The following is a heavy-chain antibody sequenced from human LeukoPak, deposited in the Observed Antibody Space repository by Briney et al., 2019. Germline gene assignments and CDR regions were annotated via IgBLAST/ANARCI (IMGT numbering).Heavy chain of an antibody. Sequence: PSETLSLTCTVSGGSISSYYWSWIRQPPGKGLEWIGYIYYSGSTNYNPSLKSRVTISVDTSKNQFSLKLSSATAADTAVYYCARGLLSYFDYWGQGTLVTVSS. CDR3: ARGLLSYFDY. J-gene: IGHJ4*02. V-gene: IGHV4-59*01. CDR2: IYYSGST. CDR1: GGSISSYY. D-gene: IGHD2-15*01.